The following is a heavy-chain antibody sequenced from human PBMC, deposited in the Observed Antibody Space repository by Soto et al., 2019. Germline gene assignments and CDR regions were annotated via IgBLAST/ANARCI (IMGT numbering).Heavy chain of an antibody. D-gene: IGHD3-10*01. CDR1: GFPLSTTGVG. CDR2: IYWDDDK. V-gene: IGHV2-5*02. Sequence: QITLKESGPTLLKPSQTLTLTCSFSGFPLSTTGVGVGWIRQPPGKALEWLALIYWDDDKRYSPSLKSRLTITKDTSKNQVVLTMTNMDPVDTATYYCARKLWFGELSYFDYWGQGTLVTVSS. CDR3: ARKLWFGELSYFDY. J-gene: IGHJ4*02.